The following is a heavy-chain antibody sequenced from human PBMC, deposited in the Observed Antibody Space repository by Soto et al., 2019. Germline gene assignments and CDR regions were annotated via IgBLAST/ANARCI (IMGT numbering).Heavy chain of an antibody. Sequence: ASVKVSCKASGYTFTSYGISWVRQVPGQGLEWMGWISAYNGNTNYAHKLQGRVTMTTDTSTSTAYMELRSLRSDDTAVYYCARDLWYYYDSIGYYPAXWGQGTLVTVSX. D-gene: IGHD3-22*01. CDR1: GYTFTSYG. CDR2: ISAYNGNT. J-gene: IGHJ4*02. CDR3: ARDLWYYYDSIGYYPAX. V-gene: IGHV1-18*01.